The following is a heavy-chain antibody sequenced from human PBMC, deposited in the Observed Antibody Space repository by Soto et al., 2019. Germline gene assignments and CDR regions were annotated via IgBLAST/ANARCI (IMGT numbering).Heavy chain of an antibody. CDR3: ADTNGMDV. Sequence: QVQLVQSGAEVKNPGTSVKVSCKTSGYTFTSTGLSWVRQAPGQGLEWMGWISAYNGNTKYAQKVQGRVTMTTDTSTSTAYMELRSLTSDDTAVYYCADTNGMDVWGQGTTVTVSS. J-gene: IGHJ6*02. CDR2: ISAYNGNT. V-gene: IGHV1-18*01. CDR1: GYTFTSTG. D-gene: IGHD5-18*01.